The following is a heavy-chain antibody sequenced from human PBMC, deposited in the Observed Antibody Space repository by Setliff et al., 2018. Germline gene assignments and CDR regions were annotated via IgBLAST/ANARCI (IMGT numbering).Heavy chain of an antibody. V-gene: IGHV4-34*01. CDR2: IHHSGKA. J-gene: IGHJ5*02. D-gene: IGHD3-22*01. CDR1: GGTFSDYY. Sequence: SETLSLTCAASGGTFSDYYWTWIRQPPGKGLEWIVNIHHSGKAYHNPSLKSRVTMSVDTSKNHVSLKLSSVTAADTAVYYCARAHTWSLPNDNSGYPGWFDPWGQGTLVTVSS. CDR3: ARAHTWSLPNDNSGYPGWFDP.